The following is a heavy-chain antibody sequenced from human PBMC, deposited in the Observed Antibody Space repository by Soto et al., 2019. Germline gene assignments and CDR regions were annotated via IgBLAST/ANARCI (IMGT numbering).Heavy chain of an antibody. CDR2: ISYDGSNK. V-gene: IGHV3-30-3*01. J-gene: IGHJ4*02. CDR1: GFTFSSYA. D-gene: IGHD5-18*01. CDR3: ARAVDTANPPDY. Sequence: QVQLVESGGGVVQPGRSLRLSCAASGFTFSSYAMHWVRQAPGKGLEWVAVISYDGSNKYYADSVKGRFTISRDNSKNTLYLQMNSLRAEDTAVYYCARAVDTANPPDYWGQGTLVTVSS.